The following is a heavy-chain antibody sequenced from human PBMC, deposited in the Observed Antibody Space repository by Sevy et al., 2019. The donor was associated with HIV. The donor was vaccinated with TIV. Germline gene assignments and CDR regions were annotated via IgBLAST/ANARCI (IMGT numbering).Heavy chain of an antibody. V-gene: IGHV3-64D*06. CDR2: ISSNGGST. J-gene: IGHJ4*02. CDR3: VKDGRIAARSYYFDY. D-gene: IGHD6-6*01. CDR1: GFTFSSYV. Sequence: GGSLRLSCSASGFTFSSYVMHWVRQAPGKGLEYVSAISSNGGSTYYADSVKGRFTISRDNSKNTLYLQMSSLRAEDTAVYYCVKDGRIAARSYYFDYWGQGTLVTVSS.